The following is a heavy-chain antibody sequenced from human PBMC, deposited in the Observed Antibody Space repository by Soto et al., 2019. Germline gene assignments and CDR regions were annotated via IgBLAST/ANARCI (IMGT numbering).Heavy chain of an antibody. V-gene: IGHV3-48*01. CDR3: APTKYSSSWYVYFQH. Sequence: PVGSLRLSCAASGFTFSSYSMNWVRQAPGKGLEWVSYISSSSSTIYYADSVKGRFTISRDNSKNTLYLQMNSLRAEDTAVYYCAPTKYSSSWYVYFQHWGQGTLVTVSS. J-gene: IGHJ1*01. CDR2: ISSSSSTI. CDR1: GFTFSSYS. D-gene: IGHD6-13*01.